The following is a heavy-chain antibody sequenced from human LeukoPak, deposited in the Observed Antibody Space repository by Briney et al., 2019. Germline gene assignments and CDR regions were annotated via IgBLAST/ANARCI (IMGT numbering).Heavy chain of an antibody. CDR1: GYTFTGYY. J-gene: IGHJ3*02. CDR2: INPNSGGT. CDR3: ASDYGDYTEAFDI. D-gene: IGHD4-17*01. Sequence: ASVEVSCKASGYTFTGYYMHWVRQAPGQGLEWMGWINPNSGGTNYAQKFQGRVTMTRDTSISTAYMELSRLRSDDTAVYYCASDYGDYTEAFDIWGQGTMVTVSS. V-gene: IGHV1-2*02.